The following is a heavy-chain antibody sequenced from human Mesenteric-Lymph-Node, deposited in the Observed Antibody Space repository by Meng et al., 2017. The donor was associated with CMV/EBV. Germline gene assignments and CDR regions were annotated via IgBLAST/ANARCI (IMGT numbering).Heavy chain of an antibody. D-gene: IGHD3-22*01. J-gene: IGHJ3*02. CDR1: GGSISSSSYY. CDR2: IYYSVST. CDR3: ARDGSGYYYLAFDI. V-gene: IGHV4-39*07. Sequence: SETLSLTCTVAGGSISSSSYYWGWIRQPPGKGLEWIGSIYYSVSTSYNPSLKSRVTISVDTSKNQFSLKLSSVTAADTAVYYCARDGSGYYYLAFDIWGQGTMVTVSS.